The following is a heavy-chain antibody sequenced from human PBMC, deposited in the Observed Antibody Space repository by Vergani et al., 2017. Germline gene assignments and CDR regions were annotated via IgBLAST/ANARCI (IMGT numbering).Heavy chain of an antibody. Sequence: QVQLVQSGAEVKKPGSSVKVSCKASGGTFSSYAISWVRQAPGQGLEWMGGIIPIFGTANYAQKFQGRVTITADESTSTAYMELSSLRSEDTAVYYCARPLRLGELSLLTIGGAFEIWGQGTMVTVSS. CDR1: GGTFSSYA. D-gene: IGHD3-16*02. J-gene: IGHJ3*02. CDR2: IIPIFGTA. V-gene: IGHV1-69*01. CDR3: ARPLRLGELSLLTIGGAFEI.